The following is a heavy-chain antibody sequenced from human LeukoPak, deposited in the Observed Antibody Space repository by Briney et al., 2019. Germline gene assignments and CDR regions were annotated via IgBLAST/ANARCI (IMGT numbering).Heavy chain of an antibody. J-gene: IGHJ6*03. Sequence: SETLSLTCTVSGGSISSSSYYWGWIRQPPGKGLEWIGSNYYSGSTYYNPSLKSRVTISVDTSKTQFSLKLSSVTAADTAVYYCARVSWFPGSSYYYMDVWDKGTTVTVSS. CDR2: NYYSGST. V-gene: IGHV4-39*07. CDR1: GGSISSSSYY. CDR3: ARVSWFPGSSYYYMDV. D-gene: IGHD3-9*01.